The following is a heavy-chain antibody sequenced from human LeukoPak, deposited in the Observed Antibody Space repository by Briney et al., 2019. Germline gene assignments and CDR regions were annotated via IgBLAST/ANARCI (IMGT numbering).Heavy chain of an antibody. CDR2: FDPEDGET. V-gene: IGHV1-24*01. CDR1: GYTLTELS. CDR3: ATVCGGDCYYLADI. D-gene: IGHD2-21*01. J-gene: IGHJ3*02. Sequence: ASVKVSCKVSGYTLTELSMHWVRQAPGKGLEWMGGFDPEDGETIYAQKFQGRVTMTEDTSTDTAYMELSSLRSEDTAVYYCATVCGGDCYYLADIWGQGTMVTVSS.